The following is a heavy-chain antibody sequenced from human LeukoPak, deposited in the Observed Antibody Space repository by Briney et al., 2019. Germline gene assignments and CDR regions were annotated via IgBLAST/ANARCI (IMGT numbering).Heavy chain of an antibody. D-gene: IGHD6-13*01. CDR2: ISAYNGNT. CDR3: ARDRDSRGYYYGMDV. CDR1: GYTFTSYG. V-gene: IGHV1-18*01. Sequence: ASVKVSCKASGYTFTSYGISWVRQAPGQGLEWMGWISAYNGNTNYAQKLQGRVTMTTDTSTSTAYMELRSLRSDDTAVYYCARDRDSRGYYYGMDVWGQGTTVTVSS. J-gene: IGHJ6*02.